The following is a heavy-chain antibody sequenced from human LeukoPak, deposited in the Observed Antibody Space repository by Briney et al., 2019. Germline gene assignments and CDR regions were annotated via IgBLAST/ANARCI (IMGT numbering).Heavy chain of an antibody. CDR3: ANRPCSSTSCPPSYPRD. Sequence: GGSLRLSYAASGFTFSTYAMTWVRQAPGKGLEWVSSISGSGGSTFYADSVEGRFTISRDNSKNTLYLQMNSLRAEDTAVYYCANRPCSSTSCPPSYPRDWGQGTLVTVSS. V-gene: IGHV3-23*01. J-gene: IGHJ4*02. D-gene: IGHD2-2*01. CDR2: ISGSGGST. CDR1: GFTFSTYA.